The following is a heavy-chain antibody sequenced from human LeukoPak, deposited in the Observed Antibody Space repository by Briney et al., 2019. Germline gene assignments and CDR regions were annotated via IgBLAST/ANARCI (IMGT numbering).Heavy chain of an antibody. CDR2: IWYDGSNK. D-gene: IGHD3-3*01. J-gene: IGHJ6*02. V-gene: IGHV3-33*01. CDR1: GFTFSSYG. CDR3: ARGMAYYDFWSGYYIYNYYYYGMDV. Sequence: GRSLRLSCAASGFTFSSYGMHWVRQAPGKRLEWVAVIWYDGSNKYYADSVKGRFTISRDNSKNTLYLQMNSLRAEDTAVYYCARGMAYYDFWSGYYIYNYYYYGMDVWGQGTTVTVSS.